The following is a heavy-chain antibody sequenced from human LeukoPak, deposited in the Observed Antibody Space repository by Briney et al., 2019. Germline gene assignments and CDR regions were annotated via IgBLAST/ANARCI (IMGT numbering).Heavy chain of an antibody. J-gene: IGHJ4*02. CDR1: GFTFSDYY. CDR3: ARDRAHNSWSDY. CDR2: ISSSGSTI. V-gene: IGHV3-11*01. D-gene: IGHD6-13*01. Sequence: GGSLRLSCAASGFTFSDYYMGWIRQAPGKGLEWVSYISSSGSTIYYADSVKGRFTISRDNAKNSLYLQMNSLRAEDTAVYYCARDRAHNSWSDYWGQGTLVTVSS.